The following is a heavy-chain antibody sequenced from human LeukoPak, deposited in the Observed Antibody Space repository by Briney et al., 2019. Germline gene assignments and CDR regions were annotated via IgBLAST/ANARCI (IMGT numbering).Heavy chain of an antibody. V-gene: IGHV1-18*04. CDR3: ARDRQCGY. CDR2: ISPYNGNT. Sequence: ASVKVSCKASGYTLTDHYVHWVRQAPGQGLEWMGWISPYNGNTNYAPKLQGRLTMATDTSTSTAYMELRSLRSDDTAVYYCARDRQCGYWGQGTLVTVSS. J-gene: IGHJ4*02. CDR1: GYTLTDHY. D-gene: IGHD2-21*01.